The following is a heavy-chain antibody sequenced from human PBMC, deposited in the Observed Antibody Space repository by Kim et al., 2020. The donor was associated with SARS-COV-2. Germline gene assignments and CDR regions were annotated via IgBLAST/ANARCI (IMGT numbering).Heavy chain of an antibody. CDR1: EFTFDDYF. CDR2: INSGGASV. CDR3: ERAPRGDYNDYDWYFDL. J-gene: IGHJ2*01. D-gene: IGHD4-17*01. V-gene: IGHV3-11*01. Sequence: GGSLRLSCTASEFTFDDYFMTWIRQAPGKGLEWVASINSGGASVYHSDSVKGRLTISRDNAQFSLFLQMSSLSAEDTAVYYCERAPRGDYNDYDWYFDLWGRGTLVTVSS.